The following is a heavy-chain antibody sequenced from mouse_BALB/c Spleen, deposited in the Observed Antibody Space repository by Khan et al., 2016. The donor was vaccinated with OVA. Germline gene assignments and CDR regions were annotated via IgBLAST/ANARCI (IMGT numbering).Heavy chain of an antibody. D-gene: IGHD1-1*01. CDR1: GFTFSSYG. J-gene: IGHJ2*01. CDR3: ARQEGYYGSSYYFDY. CDR2: ISSGGSYT. V-gene: IGHV5-6*01. Sequence: EVELVESGGDLVKPGGSLKLSCAASGFTFSSYGMSWVRQTPDKRLEWVATISSGGSYTFSPDSVKGRFTISRDNAKNTLYLQMSSLKAEDTARYYCARQEGYYGSSYYFDYWGQGTTLTVSS.